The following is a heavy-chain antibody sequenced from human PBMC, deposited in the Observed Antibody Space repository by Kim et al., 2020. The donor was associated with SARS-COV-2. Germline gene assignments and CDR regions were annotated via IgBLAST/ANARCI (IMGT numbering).Heavy chain of an antibody. Sequence: GGSLRLSCAASGFTFSSYGMHWVRQAPGKGLEWVAVISYDGSNKYYADSVKGRFTISRDNSKNTLYLQMNSLRAEDTAVYYCAKLVVWGYCSSTSCRSYYYGMDVWGPGTTVTVSS. CDR2: ISYDGSNK. D-gene: IGHD2-2*01. J-gene: IGHJ6*02. CDR3: AKLVVWGYCSSTSCRSYYYGMDV. CDR1: GFTFSSYG. V-gene: IGHV3-30*18.